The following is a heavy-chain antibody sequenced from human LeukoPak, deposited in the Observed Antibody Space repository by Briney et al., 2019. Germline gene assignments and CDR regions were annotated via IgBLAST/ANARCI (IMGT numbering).Heavy chain of an antibody. J-gene: IGHJ5*02. V-gene: IGHV4-34*01. Sequence: SETLSLTCAVYGGSFSGYYWSWIRQPPGKGLEWIGEINHSGSTNYNPSLKSRVTISVDTSKNQFSLKLSSVTAADTAVYYCARDRVGATGHWFDPWGQGTLVTVSS. CDR2: INHSGST. D-gene: IGHD1-26*01. CDR1: GGSFSGYY. CDR3: ARDRVGATGHWFDP.